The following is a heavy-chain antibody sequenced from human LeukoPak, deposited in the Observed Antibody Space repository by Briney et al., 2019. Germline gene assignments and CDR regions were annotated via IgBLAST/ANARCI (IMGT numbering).Heavy chain of an antibody. CDR3: AKDRHYGSGSYFTFDY. J-gene: IGHJ4*02. Sequence: GGSLRLSCAASGFTFSSYGMHWVRRAPGKGLEWVAFIRYDGSNKYYADSVKGRFTISRDNSKNTLYLQMNSLRAEDTAVYYCAKDRHYGSGSYFTFDYWGQGTLVTVSS. V-gene: IGHV3-30*02. CDR2: IRYDGSNK. CDR1: GFTFSSYG. D-gene: IGHD3-10*01.